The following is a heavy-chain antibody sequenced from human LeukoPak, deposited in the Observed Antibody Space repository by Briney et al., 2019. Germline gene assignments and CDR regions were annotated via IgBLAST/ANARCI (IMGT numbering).Heavy chain of an antibody. Sequence: PGRSLRLSCAASGFTFSSYAMHWVRQAPGKGLEWVAVISYDGSNKYYADSVKGRFTISRDNSKNTLYLQMNSLRAEDTAVYYCARARLGIPKGWYYGMDVWGQGTTVTVSS. D-gene: IGHD6-19*01. CDR2: ISYDGSNK. CDR1: GFTFSSYA. J-gene: IGHJ6*02. V-gene: IGHV3-30-3*01. CDR3: ARARLGIPKGWYYGMDV.